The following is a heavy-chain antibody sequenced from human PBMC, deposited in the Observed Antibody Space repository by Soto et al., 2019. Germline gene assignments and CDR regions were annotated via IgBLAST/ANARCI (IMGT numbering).Heavy chain of an antibody. J-gene: IGHJ4*02. CDR1: GFTFSGYW. V-gene: IGHV3-74*01. CDR3: ARVGAGVAGSPFFDY. Sequence: EVQMVESGGGLVQPGGSLRLSCAASGFTFSGYWMHWVRQVPGKGLVWVSRINSDGISTTYADSVKGRLTISRDNDKNTLYLQMNSLRAEETAVYYCARVGAGVAGSPFFDYWGQGTLVTVSS. D-gene: IGHD2-15*01. CDR2: INSDGIST.